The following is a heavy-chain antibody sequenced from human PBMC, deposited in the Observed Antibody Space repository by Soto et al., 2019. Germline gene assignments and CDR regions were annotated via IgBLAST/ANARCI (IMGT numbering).Heavy chain of an antibody. CDR3: AGPARAGGWFDP. Sequence: SETLSLTGAVDGGSFSGCYWSWIRQPPGKGQEWIGEFNHSGFTNYNPSLKSRVTISVDTSKNQFSLKLCSVTAAYTAVYYFAGPARAGGWFDPLGQRTLVTVAS. CDR1: GGSFSGCY. D-gene: IGHD2-2*01. V-gene: IGHV4-34*01. CDR2: FNHSGFT. J-gene: IGHJ5*02.